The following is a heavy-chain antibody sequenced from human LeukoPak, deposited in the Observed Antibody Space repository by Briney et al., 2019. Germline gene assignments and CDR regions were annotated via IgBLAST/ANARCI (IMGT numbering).Heavy chain of an antibody. CDR1: GYTFTSYG. D-gene: IGHD3-3*01. V-gene: IGHV1-18*01. Sequence: ASVKVSCKASGYTFTSYGISWVRQAPGQGLEWMGWISAHNGNTNYAQKLQGRVTMTTDTSTSTAYMELRSLRSDDTAVYYCAREGGQTYDFWSGYTPKLYYYYMDVWGKGTTVTVSS. J-gene: IGHJ6*03. CDR2: ISAHNGNT. CDR3: AREGGQTYDFWSGYTPKLYYYYMDV.